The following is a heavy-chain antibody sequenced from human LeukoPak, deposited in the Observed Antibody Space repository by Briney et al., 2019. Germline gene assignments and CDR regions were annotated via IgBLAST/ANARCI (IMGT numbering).Heavy chain of an antibody. V-gene: IGHV4-4*07. Sequence: SETLSLTCTVSGGSISSYYWSWIRQPAGKGLEWIGRIYNSGSTDYNPSLKSRVTMSVDTSKNQFSLKLSSVTAADTAVYYCARDREDYDILTGSGFYGMDVWGKGTTVTVSS. J-gene: IGHJ6*04. D-gene: IGHD3-9*01. CDR2: IYNSGST. CDR3: ARDREDYDILTGSGFYGMDV. CDR1: GGSISSYY.